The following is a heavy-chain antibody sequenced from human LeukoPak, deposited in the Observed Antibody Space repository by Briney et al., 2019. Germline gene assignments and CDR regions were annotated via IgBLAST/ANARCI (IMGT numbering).Heavy chain of an antibody. CDR3: ASSHPLGSNNDYYTPFDY. Sequence: PSETLSLTCTVSGASISNYYWSWIRQPPGKRLEWIGYLYYSGDTNYNPSLKSRVTISVDTSKNQFSLSLSSVTVADTAVYYCASSHPLGSNNDYYTPFDYWGQGTLVTVSS. D-gene: IGHD3-3*01. V-gene: IGHV4-59*01. CDR2: LYYSGDT. J-gene: IGHJ4*02. CDR1: GASISNYY.